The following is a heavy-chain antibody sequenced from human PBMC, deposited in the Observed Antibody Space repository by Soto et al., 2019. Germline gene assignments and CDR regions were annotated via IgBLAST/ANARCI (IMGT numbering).Heavy chain of an antibody. CDR2: IYNSGST. CDR3: AKHSTYASSWYIY. V-gene: IGHV4-39*01. Sequence: SETLSLTCTVSGGSITRSTHYWSWIRQPPGKGLEWIGSIYNSGSTYYNPSLKSRVTISVDTSKNQFSLKLNSVTATDTAVYCCAKHSTYASSWYIYWGQGTLVTVSP. D-gene: IGHD6-13*01. J-gene: IGHJ4*02. CDR1: GGSITRSTHY.